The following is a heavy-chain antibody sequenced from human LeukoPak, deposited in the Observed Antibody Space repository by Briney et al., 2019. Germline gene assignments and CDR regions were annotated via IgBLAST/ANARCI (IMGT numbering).Heavy chain of an antibody. V-gene: IGHV3-30-3*01. CDR2: ISYGGSNK. D-gene: IGHD3-10*01. J-gene: IGHJ6*02. CDR3: ARDRAYHSGSGYYDYYGMDV. CDR1: GFTLSSYA. Sequence: GGSLRLSCAASGFTLSSYAIHWVRQAPGKGLEWVAVISYGGSNKYYADSVKGRFTISRDNSKNTLYLQMNSLRAEDTAVYYCARDRAYHSGSGYYDYYGMDVWGQGTTVTVSS.